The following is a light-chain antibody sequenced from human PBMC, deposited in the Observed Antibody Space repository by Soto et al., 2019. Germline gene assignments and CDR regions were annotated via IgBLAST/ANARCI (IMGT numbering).Light chain of an antibody. CDR2: LGS. CDR1: QSLLHSDGYNY. V-gene: IGKV2-28*01. J-gene: IGKJ4*01. CDR3: MQALQAPLT. Sequence: DVVMTQSPLSLPVTPGEPASISCRSSQSLLHSDGYNYWDWFLQRPGQSPQVLIYLGSNRAPGVPDRFSGSGSGTDFKLKISRVEAEDVGVYYCMQALQAPLTFGGGTQVEIK.